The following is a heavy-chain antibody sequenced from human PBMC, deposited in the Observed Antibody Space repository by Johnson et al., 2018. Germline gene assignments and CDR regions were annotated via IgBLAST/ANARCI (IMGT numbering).Heavy chain of an antibody. CDR1: GFTFSDYD. Sequence: EVQLVESGGGLVQPGGSLRLSCAASGFTFSDYDIHWVRQATGKGLEWVSGIGTTADTFYSDSVKGRFTISRENAKNSLYLQMNSLGARDTAVYYFARAGWHDDGGKVSYYYYYMDVWGKGTTVTVS. CDR2: IGTTADT. J-gene: IGHJ6*03. D-gene: IGHD1-1*01. CDR3: ARAGWHDDGGKVSYYYYYMDV. V-gene: IGHV3-13*01.